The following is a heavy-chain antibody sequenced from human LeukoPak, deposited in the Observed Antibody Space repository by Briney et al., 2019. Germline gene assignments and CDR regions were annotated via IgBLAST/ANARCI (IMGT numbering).Heavy chain of an antibody. J-gene: IGHJ4*02. CDR1: GFTFSDYY. CDR2: ISSSGSTI. D-gene: IGHD5-18*01. V-gene: IGHV3-11*04. Sequence: GGSLRLSCAASGFTFSDYYMSWIRQAPGKGLEWVSYISSSGSTIYYADSVKGRFTTSRDNAKNSLYLQMNSLRAEDTAVYYCARDKWIQLWFDYWGQGTLVTVSS. CDR3: ARDKWIQLWFDY.